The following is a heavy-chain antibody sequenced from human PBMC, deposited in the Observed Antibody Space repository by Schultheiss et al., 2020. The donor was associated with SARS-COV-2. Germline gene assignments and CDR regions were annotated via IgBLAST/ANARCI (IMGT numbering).Heavy chain of an antibody. CDR3: AREESFDY. D-gene: IGHD3-10*01. CDR1: GYTFTGYY. J-gene: IGHJ4*02. Sequence: GESLKISCKASGYTFTGYYMHWVRQAPGQGLEWMGWINPNSGGTNYAQKFQGRVTMTRDTSISTAYMELSRLRSDDTAVYYCAREESFDYWGQGTLVTVSS. V-gene: IGHV1-2*02. CDR2: INPNSGGT.